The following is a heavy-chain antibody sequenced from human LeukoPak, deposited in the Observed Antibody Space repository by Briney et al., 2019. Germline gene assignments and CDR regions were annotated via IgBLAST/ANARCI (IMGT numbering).Heavy chain of an antibody. Sequence: PGGSLRLSCAASGFTFSDYYMSWIRQAPGKGLEWVSYISSSGSTIYYADSVKGRFTISRDNAKNSLYLQMNSLRAEDTAVYYCARTIGPGAVVVVAATHFDYWGQGTLVTVSS. CDR3: ARTIGPGAVVVVAATHFDY. J-gene: IGHJ4*02. V-gene: IGHV3-11*04. CDR1: GFTFSDYY. D-gene: IGHD2-15*01. CDR2: ISSSGSTI.